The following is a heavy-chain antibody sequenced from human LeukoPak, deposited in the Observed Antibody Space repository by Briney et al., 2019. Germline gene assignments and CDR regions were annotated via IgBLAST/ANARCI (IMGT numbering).Heavy chain of an antibody. CDR3: ACQAAAGWYYFAY. CDR1: GCTFTGSY. V-gene: IGHV1-2*02. Sequence: ASVTVSCKASGCTFTGSYMHWVRQAPGQGLEWMGWINPNSGDTNYAQRFQGRVTITRDTSISTAYMELSRLRSDDTAVYYCACQAAAGWYYFAYWGQGTLVTVSS. J-gene: IGHJ4*02. D-gene: IGHD6-13*01. CDR2: INPNSGDT.